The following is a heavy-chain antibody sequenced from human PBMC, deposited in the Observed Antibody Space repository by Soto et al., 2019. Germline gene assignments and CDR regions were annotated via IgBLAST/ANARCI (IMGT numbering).Heavy chain of an antibody. V-gene: IGHV1-18*04. Sequence: QVQLVQSGAEVKKPGASVQVSCKASGYTFTSYGISWVRQAPGQGLEWMGWISAYNGNTNYAQKLQSRVTMTTGTTTSTHNIVLIALRAEVTSVYSRARKQHETIITENATDYVDNNVNRGQGTLVTVS. CDR2: ISAYNGNT. CDR3: ARKQHETIITENATDYVDNNVN. D-gene: IGHD4-17*01. J-gene: IGHJ1*01. CDR1: GYTFTSYG.